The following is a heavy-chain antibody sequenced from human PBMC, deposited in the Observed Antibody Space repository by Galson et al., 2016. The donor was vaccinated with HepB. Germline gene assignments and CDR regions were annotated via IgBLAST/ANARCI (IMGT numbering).Heavy chain of an antibody. Sequence: SLRLSCAASGFTFDNYGMSWVRQAPGKGLEWVSSISERGGSTYYADSVKGRFTISRDNSKNTLYLQMNSLRAEDTAVYYCAAAVAGNFDYWGQGILVTVSS. CDR1: GFTFDNYG. J-gene: IGHJ4*02. V-gene: IGHV3-23*01. D-gene: IGHD6-19*01. CDR2: ISERGGST. CDR3: AAAVAGNFDY.